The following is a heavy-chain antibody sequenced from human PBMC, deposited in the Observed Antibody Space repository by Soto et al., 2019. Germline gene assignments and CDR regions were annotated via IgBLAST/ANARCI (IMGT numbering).Heavy chain of an antibody. Sequence: ASGKVSCKASGYTFTSYAMHWVRQAPGQRLEWMGWINAGNGNTKYSQKFQGRVTITRDTSASTAYMELSSLRSEDTAVYYCARDIVETTVTANANWFDPWGQGTLVTVSS. CDR2: INAGNGNT. CDR3: ARDIVETTVTANANWFDP. D-gene: IGHD4-17*01. V-gene: IGHV1-3*01. CDR1: GYTFTSYA. J-gene: IGHJ5*02.